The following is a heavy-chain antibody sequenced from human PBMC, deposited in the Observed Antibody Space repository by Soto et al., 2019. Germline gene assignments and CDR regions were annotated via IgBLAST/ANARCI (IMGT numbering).Heavy chain of an antibody. J-gene: IGHJ4*02. D-gene: IGHD4-17*01. Sequence: SETLSLTCTVSGGSISSSSYYWGWIRQPPGKGLEWIGSIYYSGSTYYNPSLKSRVTISVDTSKNQFSLKLSSVTAADTAVYYCARTLDHGDYVFDYWGQGTLVTVS. CDR3: ARTLDHGDYVFDY. CDR1: GGSISSSSYY. V-gene: IGHV4-39*01. CDR2: IYYSGST.